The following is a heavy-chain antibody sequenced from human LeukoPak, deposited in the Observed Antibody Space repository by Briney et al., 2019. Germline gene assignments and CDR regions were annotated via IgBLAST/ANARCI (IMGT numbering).Heavy chain of an antibody. Sequence: SQTLSLTCAISGDSVSSNTAAWSWLKQSASRGLEWLGRTYYRSKWFYDYAASVKSRITINPDTSKNQFSLQLYSVTPDDTAMYYCARDVSGTDYFYYMDVWGKGTTVTVSS. D-gene: IGHD6-19*01. V-gene: IGHV6-1*01. CDR1: GDSVSSNTAA. CDR3: ARDVSGTDYFYYMDV. J-gene: IGHJ6*03. CDR2: TYYRSKWFY.